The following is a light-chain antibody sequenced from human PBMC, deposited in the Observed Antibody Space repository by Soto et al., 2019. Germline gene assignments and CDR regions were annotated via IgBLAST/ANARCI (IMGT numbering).Light chain of an antibody. CDR1: SSDVGGYNY. Sequence: QSALTQPASVSGSPGQSITISCTGTSSDVGGYNYVSWYQQHPGKAPKLMIYDVSNRPSGVSNRFSGSKSGNTASLTISGLQAEDEADYYCSSYTSSSTLRVFSEGTKLTVL. V-gene: IGLV2-14*01. CDR2: DVS. CDR3: SSYTSSSTLRV. J-gene: IGLJ3*02.